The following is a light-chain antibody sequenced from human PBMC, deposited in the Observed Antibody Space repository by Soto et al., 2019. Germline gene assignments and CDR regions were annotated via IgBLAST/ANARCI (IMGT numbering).Light chain of an antibody. CDR1: QSVSSN. Sequence: EIVMTQSPATLSVSPGERATLSCRASQSVSSNLAWYQQKPGQAPRLLIYGASARATGIPARFSGSGSGTEFTLTISSLQFEDFAVYYCQQYNAWPLTVGGGTKVEIQ. CDR2: GAS. CDR3: QQYNAWPLT. V-gene: IGKV3-15*01. J-gene: IGKJ4*01.